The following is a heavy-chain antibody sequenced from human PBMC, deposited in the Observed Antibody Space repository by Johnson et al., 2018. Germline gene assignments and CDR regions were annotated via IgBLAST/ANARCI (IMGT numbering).Heavy chain of an antibody. Sequence: QVQLQQWGAGLLKPSETLSLTCAVYGGAFSGYYWSWIRQPPGKGLEWIGEITHSGSTNYNPSPKRRVTISVDTAQNQFSLNLSYVTAADTAVYYCARPRYSSSSGAMDVWGKGTTVTVSS. D-gene: IGHD6-6*01. CDR3: ARPRYSSSSGAMDV. CDR1: GGAFSGYY. V-gene: IGHV4-34*01. CDR2: ITHSGST. J-gene: IGHJ6*03.